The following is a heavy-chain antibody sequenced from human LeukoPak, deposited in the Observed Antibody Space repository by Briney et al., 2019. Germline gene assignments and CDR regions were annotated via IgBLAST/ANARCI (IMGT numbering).Heavy chain of an antibody. CDR1: GYTFTSYG. CDR2: ISAYNGNT. Sequence: ASVKASCKASGYTFTSYGISWVRQAPGQGLEWMGWISAYNGNTNYAQKLQGRVTMTTDTSTSTAYMELRSLRPDDTAVYYCAREIHTPHCSGGSCYPYYYYYYGMDVWGQGTTVTVSS. J-gene: IGHJ6*02. V-gene: IGHV1-18*01. D-gene: IGHD2-15*01. CDR3: AREIHTPHCSGGSCYPYYYYYYGMDV.